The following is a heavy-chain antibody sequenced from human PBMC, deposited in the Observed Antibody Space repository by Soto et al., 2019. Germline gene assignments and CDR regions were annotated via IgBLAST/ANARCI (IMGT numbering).Heavy chain of an antibody. V-gene: IGHV4-34*01. CDR2: INHSGST. J-gene: IGHJ4*02. D-gene: IGHD4-17*01. Sequence: QVQLQQWGAGLLKPSETLSLTCAVYGGSFSGYYWSWIRQPPGKGLEWIGEINHSGSTNYNPSLKSRVTISVDTSKNQFSLKLSSVTAADTAVYYCASAYGDDYYYWGQGTLVTVSS. CDR3: ASAYGDDYYY. CDR1: GGSFSGYY.